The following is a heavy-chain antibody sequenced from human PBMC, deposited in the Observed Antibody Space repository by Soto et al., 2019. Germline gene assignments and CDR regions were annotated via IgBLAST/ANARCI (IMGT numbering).Heavy chain of an antibody. CDR2: IYWDDDK. V-gene: IGHV2-5*02. CDR3: VQSRCGGDCLQSYSSHSYYGLDV. Sequence: QITLKESGPTLVKPTQTLTLTCTFSGFSLSTTGVGVGWIRQPPGKALEWLALIYWDDDKRYNPSLNSILTINKDTSKNQVVLAMTNMDPVDTATYYCVQSRCGGDCLQSYSSHSYYGLDVWGQGTTVTVSS. CDR1: GFSLSTTGVG. D-gene: IGHD2-21*02. J-gene: IGHJ6*02.